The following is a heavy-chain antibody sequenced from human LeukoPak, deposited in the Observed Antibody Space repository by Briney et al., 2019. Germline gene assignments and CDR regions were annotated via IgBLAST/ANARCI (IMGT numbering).Heavy chain of an antibody. CDR3: VRPDRIFGVPAAFDA. CDR1: GGSFSDYP. Sequence: SVKVSCKASGGSFSDYPINWVRQAPGQGLEWLGGIIPKYSASNYAQAFQGRVTITADESTNTVYMEMSGLRPDDTAVYYCVRPDRIFGVPAAFDAWGQGTLVTVSS. CDR2: IIPKYSAS. J-gene: IGHJ3*01. V-gene: IGHV1-69*13. D-gene: IGHD3-3*02.